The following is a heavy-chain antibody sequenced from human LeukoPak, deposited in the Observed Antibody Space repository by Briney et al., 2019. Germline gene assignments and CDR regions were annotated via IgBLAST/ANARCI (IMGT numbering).Heavy chain of an antibody. D-gene: IGHD5-18*01. Sequence: PSETLSLTCTVSGDSIRSHYWSWIRQPLGKGLEWIGYIYYSGSTNYNPSLESRVTISVDTSNNQFSLKLSSVTAADTAVYYCARDGRRGYSYGSTGFDSWGQGTLVIVSS. CDR3: ARDGRRGYSYGSTGFDS. CDR1: GDSIRSHY. V-gene: IGHV4-59*11. J-gene: IGHJ4*02. CDR2: IYYSGST.